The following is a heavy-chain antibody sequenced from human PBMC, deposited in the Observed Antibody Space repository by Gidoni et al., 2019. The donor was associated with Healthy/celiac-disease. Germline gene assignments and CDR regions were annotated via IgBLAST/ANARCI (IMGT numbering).Heavy chain of an antibody. V-gene: IGHV4-4*02. CDR1: GGSISSSNW. D-gene: IGHD6-13*01. CDR3: ARDNGQQLVMNAFDI. CDR2: IYHSGST. J-gene: IGHJ3*02. Sequence: QVQLQESGPGLVKPSGTLSLTCAVSGGSISSSNWWRWVRQPPGKGLEGIGEIYHSGSTNYNPSLKSRVTISVDKSKNQFSLKLSSVTAADTAVYYCARDNGQQLVMNAFDIWGQGTMVTVSS.